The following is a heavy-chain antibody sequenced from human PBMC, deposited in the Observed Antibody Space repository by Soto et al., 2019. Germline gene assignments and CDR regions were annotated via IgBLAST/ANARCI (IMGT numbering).Heavy chain of an antibody. CDR1: GGTFRTSA. D-gene: IGHD3-3*02. CDR2: IMPVFRRP. J-gene: IGHJ6*02. V-gene: IGHV1-69*05. Sequence: QVQLVQSGAEVKKPGSSVKVSCKASGGTFRTSAISWVRQAPGQGLEWVGGIMPVFRRPKYAQNFQGRVTLTPDXXTSTAYMELSSLRSDDTAVYYCARDKDRPQLGGNYYYILDVWGQGTAVTVSS. CDR3: ARDKDRPQLGGNYYYILDV.